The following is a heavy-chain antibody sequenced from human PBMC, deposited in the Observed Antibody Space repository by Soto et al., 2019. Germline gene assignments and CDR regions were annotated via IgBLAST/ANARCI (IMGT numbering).Heavy chain of an antibody. CDR2: ISYDGSNK. V-gene: IGHV3-30*03. J-gene: IGHJ4*02. CDR1: GFTFSSYG. CDR3: ARGSAFIGLDY. D-gene: IGHD1-26*01. Sequence: PGGSLRLSCAASGFTFSSYGMHWVRQAPGKGLEWVAVISYDGSNKYYADSVKGRFTISRDNSKNTLYLQMNSLRAEDTAIYYCARGSAFIGLDYWGQGTPVPVSS.